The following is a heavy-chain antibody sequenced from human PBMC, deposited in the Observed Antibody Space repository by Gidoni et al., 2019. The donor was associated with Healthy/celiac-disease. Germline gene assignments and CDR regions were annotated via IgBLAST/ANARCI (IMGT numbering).Heavy chain of an antibody. D-gene: IGHD6-19*01. CDR3: ARGGWLVQYYFDY. CDR2: ISSSSSYI. Sequence: EVQLVESGGGLVKHGGSLRLSCAASGFTFSSYSMNWVRQAPGKGLEWVSSISSSSSYIYYADSVKGRFTISRDNAKNSLYLQMNSLRAEDTAVYYCARGGWLVQYYFDYWGQGTLVTVSS. V-gene: IGHV3-21*01. CDR1: GFTFSSYS. J-gene: IGHJ4*02.